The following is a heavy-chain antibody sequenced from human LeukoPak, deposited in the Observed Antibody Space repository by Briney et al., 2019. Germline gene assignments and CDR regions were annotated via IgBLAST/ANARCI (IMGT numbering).Heavy chain of an antibody. CDR3: AKSGSGTNRDYYYMDV. CDR2: ISSSSSTI. V-gene: IGHV3-48*01. J-gene: IGHJ6*03. Sequence: GGSLRLSCAASGFTFSSYSMNWVRQAPGKGLEWVSYISSSSSTIYYADSVKGRFTISRDNSKNTLYLQMNSLRAEDTAVYYCAKSGSGTNRDYYYMDVWGKGTTVTVSS. CDR1: GFTFSSYS. D-gene: IGHD3-10*01.